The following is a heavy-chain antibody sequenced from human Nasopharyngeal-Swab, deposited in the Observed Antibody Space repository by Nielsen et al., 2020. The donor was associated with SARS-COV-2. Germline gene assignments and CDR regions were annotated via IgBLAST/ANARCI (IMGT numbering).Heavy chain of an antibody. D-gene: IGHD3-22*01. CDR1: GFTFSSYA. V-gene: IGHV3-23*01. Sequence: GGSLRLSCAASGFTFSSYAMSWDRQAPGKGLEWVSAISGSGGSTYYADSVKGRFTISRDNSKNTLYLQMNSLRAEDTAVYYCAKVPLYYYDSSGPRDYWGQGTLVTVSS. CDR3: AKVPLYYYDSSGPRDY. J-gene: IGHJ4*02. CDR2: ISGSGGST.